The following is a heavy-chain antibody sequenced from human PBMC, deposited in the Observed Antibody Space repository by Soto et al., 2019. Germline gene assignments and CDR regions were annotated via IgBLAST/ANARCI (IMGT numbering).Heavy chain of an antibody. V-gene: IGHV1-2*02. CDR2: IGPESGAT. CDR3: GRGRSGQIVVFY. CDR1: GYTFTGHY. D-gene: IGHD1-26*01. Sequence: ASVKVSCKASGYTFTGHYIHWVRQTPEQGPEWMGEIGPESGATRYAQRFQGRVTMTGDMSITTVYMELNNLSPDDTAVYYCGRGRSGQIVVFYWGQGTPVTVSS. J-gene: IGHJ4*02.